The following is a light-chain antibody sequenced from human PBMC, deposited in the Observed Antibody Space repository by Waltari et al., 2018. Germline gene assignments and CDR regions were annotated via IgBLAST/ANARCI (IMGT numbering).Light chain of an antibody. CDR2: INSDGSH. CDR1: SGHSSNI. Sequence: QLVLTQSPSASASLGASVKLTCTLDSGHSSNIVAWLQQQPEKGPRYLMKINSDGSHSKGDDIPDRFSGASSGAERYLTISSVQSEDEADYYCQTGGHGTWVFGGGTKLTVL. J-gene: IGLJ3*02. CDR3: QTGGHGTWV. V-gene: IGLV4-69*01.